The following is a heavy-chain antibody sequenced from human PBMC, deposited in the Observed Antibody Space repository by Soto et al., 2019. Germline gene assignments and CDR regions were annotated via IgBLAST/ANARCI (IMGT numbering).Heavy chain of an antibody. CDR2: IIPIFGTA. V-gene: IGHV1-69*13. CDR3: ARDPMVRGETPCAFDM. J-gene: IGHJ3*02. CDR1: GGTFSSYA. Sequence: SVKVSCEASGGTFSSYAISWVRQAPGQGLEWMGGIIPIFGTANYAQKFQGRVTITADESTSTAYMELSSLRSEDTAVYYCARDPMVRGETPCAFDMWGQGTMVTLSS. D-gene: IGHD3-10*01.